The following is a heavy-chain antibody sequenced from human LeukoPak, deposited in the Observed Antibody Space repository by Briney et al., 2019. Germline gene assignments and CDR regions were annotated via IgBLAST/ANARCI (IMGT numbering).Heavy chain of an antibody. CDR3: ASDRAPYSNSWYYLDY. J-gene: IGHJ4*02. Sequence: GGSLRLSCAASGFSFSSYAMTWVRQAPGKGLEWVSAISGSGGSTYYADSVKGRFTISRDNSKNTLYLQLNSLTAEDTAVYYCASDRAPYSNSWYYLDYWGQGTLVTVSS. D-gene: IGHD6-13*01. CDR1: GFSFSSYA. V-gene: IGHV3-23*01. CDR2: ISGSGGST.